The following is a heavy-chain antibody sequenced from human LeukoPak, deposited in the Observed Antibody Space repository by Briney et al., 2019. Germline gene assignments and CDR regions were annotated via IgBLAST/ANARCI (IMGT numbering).Heavy chain of an antibody. Sequence: ASVKVSCKASGYTFTSYYMHWVRQAPGQGLEWMGWINPNSGGTNYAQKFQGRVTMTRDTSISTAYMELSRLRSDDTAVYYCARNLRSSSGFDYWGQGTLVTVSS. CDR3: ARNLRSSSGFDY. V-gene: IGHV1-2*02. D-gene: IGHD6-13*01. J-gene: IGHJ4*02. CDR1: GYTFTSYY. CDR2: INPNSGGT.